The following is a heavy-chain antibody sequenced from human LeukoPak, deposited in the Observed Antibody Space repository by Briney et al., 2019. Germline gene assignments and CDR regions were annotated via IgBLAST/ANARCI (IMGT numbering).Heavy chain of an antibody. CDR1: GFTFSDYY. V-gene: IGHV3-11*01. CDR3: AKDLGGVGATRLDY. J-gene: IGHJ4*02. Sequence: GGSLRLSCAASGFTFSDYYMSWIRQAPGKGLEWVSYISSSGSTIYYADSVKGRFTISRDNSENTLYLQMNSLRAEDTAVYYCAKDLGGVGATRLDYWGQGTLVTVSS. D-gene: IGHD1-26*01. CDR2: ISSSGSTI.